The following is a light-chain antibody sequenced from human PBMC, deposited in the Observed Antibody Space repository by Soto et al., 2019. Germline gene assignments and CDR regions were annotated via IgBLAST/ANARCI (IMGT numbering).Light chain of an antibody. J-gene: IGKJ2*01. CDR2: DAS. Sequence: DIQMTQSPSTLSASVGDRVTITCPASQSISSWLAWYQQKPGKAPKLLIYDASSLESGVPSRFSGSGSGTEFTLTISSLQPDDFATYYCQQYNSYSRYTFGQGTKLEIK. V-gene: IGKV1-5*01. CDR1: QSISSW. CDR3: QQYNSYSRYT.